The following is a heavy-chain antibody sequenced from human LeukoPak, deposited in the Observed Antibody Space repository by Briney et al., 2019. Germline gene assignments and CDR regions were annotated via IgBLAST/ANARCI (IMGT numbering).Heavy chain of an antibody. V-gene: IGHV4-59*08. D-gene: IGHD4-11*01. J-gene: IGHJ4*02. CDR1: GGSISSYY. Sequence: PSETLSLTCTVSGGSISSYYWSWIRQPPGKGPEWIGYIYYSGSTNYNPSLKSRVTISVDTSKNQFSLKLSSVTAADTAVYYCARGFERYGNAPFGYWGQGTLVTVSS. CDR2: IYYSGST. CDR3: ARGFERYGNAPFGY.